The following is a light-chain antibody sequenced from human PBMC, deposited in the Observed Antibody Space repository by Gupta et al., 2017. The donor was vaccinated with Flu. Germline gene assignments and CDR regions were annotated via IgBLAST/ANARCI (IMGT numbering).Light chain of an antibody. CDR3: SSKNISSTLGL. CDR1: SDSRGNHY. Sequence: SDSRGNHYVTWYQQHAGEAPRLVIYGISDRPSGITDRFSGSNSEDTASLTIAGHQAEDEADYYCSSKNISSTLGLFGGGTRLTVL. V-gene: IGLV2-14*01. CDR2: GIS. J-gene: IGLJ3*02.